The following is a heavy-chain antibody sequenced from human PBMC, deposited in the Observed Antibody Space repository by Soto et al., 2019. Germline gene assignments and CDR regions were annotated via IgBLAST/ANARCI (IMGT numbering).Heavy chain of an antibody. J-gene: IGHJ6*03. V-gene: IGHV1-3*01. CDR2: INAGNGNT. D-gene: IGHD5-18*01. CDR1: GYTFTSYA. Sequence: ASVKVSCKASGYTFTSYAMHWVRQAPGQRLEWMGWINAGNGNTKYSQKFQGRVTITRDTSASTAYMELSSLRSEDTAVYYCARPRQPYYYYYMDVWGKGTTVTVSS. CDR3: ARPRQPYYYYYMDV.